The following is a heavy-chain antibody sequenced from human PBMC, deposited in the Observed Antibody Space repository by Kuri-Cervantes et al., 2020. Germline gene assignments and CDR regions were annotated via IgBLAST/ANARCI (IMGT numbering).Heavy chain of an antibody. J-gene: IGHJ3*02. D-gene: IGHD5/OR15-5a*01. CDR1: GGSISNYY. Sequence: SETLSLTCTVSGGSISNYYWSWIRRPPGKGLEWIAYIYSSGSTNYNPSLKSRVTISVDTSKNQFSLKLSSVTAADTAVYYCARRHLSTGAFDIWGQGTMVTVSS. CDR3: ARRHLSTGAFDI. V-gene: IGHV4-59*13. CDR2: IYSSGST.